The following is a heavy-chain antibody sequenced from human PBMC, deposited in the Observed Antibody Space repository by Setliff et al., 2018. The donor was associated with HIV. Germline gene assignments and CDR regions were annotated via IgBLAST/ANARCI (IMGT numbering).Heavy chain of an antibody. J-gene: IGHJ4*02. CDR1: GDSVSSRSYY. CDR3: AQLGMVDDFDY. Sequence: SETLSLTGTVSGDSVSSRSYYWSWIRQPPGKGLEWIGYIYYSGSTNYNPSLKSRVTISVDTSKNHFSLKLRSVTAADTAVYYCAQLGMVDDFDYWGQGTLVTVSS. CDR2: IYYSGST. D-gene: IGHD1-1*01. V-gene: IGHV4-61*03.